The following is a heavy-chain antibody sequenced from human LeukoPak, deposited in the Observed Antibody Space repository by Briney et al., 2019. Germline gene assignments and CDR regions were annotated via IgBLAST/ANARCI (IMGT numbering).Heavy chain of an antibody. V-gene: IGHV3-23*01. CDR2: ISGSGGST. D-gene: IGHD2-15*01. CDR3: ARDPTPRYCSGGSCYTHYGMDV. CDR1: GFTFSSYA. J-gene: IGHJ6*02. Sequence: GGSLRLSCAASGFTFSSYAMSWVRQAPGKGLEWVSAISGSGGSTYYADSVKGRLTISRDNAKNSLYLQMNSLRAEDTAVYYCARDPTPRYCSGGSCYTHYGMDVWGQGTTVTASS.